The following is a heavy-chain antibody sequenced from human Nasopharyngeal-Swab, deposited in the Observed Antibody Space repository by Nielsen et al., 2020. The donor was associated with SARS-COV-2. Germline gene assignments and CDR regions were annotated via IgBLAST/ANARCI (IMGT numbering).Heavy chain of an antibody. D-gene: IGHD5-24*01. J-gene: IGHJ4*02. Sequence: SGAASGFTFSDYYMSWIRQAPGKGLEWVSYISSSSSYTNYADSVKGRFTISRDNAKNSLYLQMNSLRAEDTAVYYCAGGDGFPEGDYWGQGTLVTVSS. CDR1: GFTFSDYY. V-gene: IGHV3-11*03. CDR3: AGGDGFPEGDY. CDR2: ISSSSSYT.